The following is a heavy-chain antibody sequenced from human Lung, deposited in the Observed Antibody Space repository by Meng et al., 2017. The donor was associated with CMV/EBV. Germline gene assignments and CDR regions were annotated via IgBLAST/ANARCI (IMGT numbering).Heavy chain of an antibody. J-gene: IGHJ3*01. D-gene: IGHD2-15*01. Sequence: GGSLRLSCVVSEATVPNYRRSWVRQALGKGLELVANIKKDGSEKYYVDYVKGRFTISRDNAKNSLYLQMNSRRVEDTAVYYWARAWAEYCSGGSCYGAFDVWGQGTMVTFSS. V-gene: IGHV3-7*01. CDR1: EATVPNYR. CDR2: IKKDGSEK. CDR3: ARAWAEYCSGGSCYGAFDV.